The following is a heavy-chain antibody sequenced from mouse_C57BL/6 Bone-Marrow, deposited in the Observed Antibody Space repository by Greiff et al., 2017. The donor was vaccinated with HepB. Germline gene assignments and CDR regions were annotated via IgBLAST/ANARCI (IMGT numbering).Heavy chain of an antibody. J-gene: IGHJ3*01. V-gene: IGHV14-4*01. D-gene: IGHD2-4*01. Sequence: VQLKQSGAELVRPGASVKLSCTASGFNIKDDYMHWVKQRPEQGLEWIGWIDPENGDTEYASKFQGKATITADTSSNTAYLQLSSLTSEDTAVYYCTTEDYDYFAYWGQGTRVTVSA. CDR2: IDPENGDT. CDR1: GFNIKDDY. CDR3: TTEDYDYFAY.